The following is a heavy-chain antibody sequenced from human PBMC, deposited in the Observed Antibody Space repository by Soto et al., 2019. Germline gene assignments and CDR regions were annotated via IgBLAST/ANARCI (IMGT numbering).Heavy chain of an antibody. D-gene: IGHD2-21*01. Sequence: QIQLVQSGAEVKKPGASVKVSCTTSGFTFKGYYIYWVRQAPGQGLELMGWISTYNGITQYTESLQDRVTMTIETSASTAHLELRSLTSEDTAVYFCVRGDTYYSEWYFQYWGQGTLVIVSS. CDR1: GFTFKGYY. V-gene: IGHV1-18*01. CDR2: ISTYNGIT. CDR3: VRGDTYYSEWYFQY. J-gene: IGHJ4*02.